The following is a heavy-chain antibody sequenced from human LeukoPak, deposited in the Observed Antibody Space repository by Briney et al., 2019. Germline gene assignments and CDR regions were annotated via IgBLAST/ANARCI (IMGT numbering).Heavy chain of an antibody. V-gene: IGHV3-11*01. CDR2: ISSDGTAM. J-gene: IGHJ4*02. CDR1: GFTFSDYY. D-gene: IGHD3-22*01. CDR3: ARGQYYHDSTGYYH. Sequence: PGGSLRLSCAASGFTFSDYYMSWIRQAPGKGLEWISYISSDGTAMYYADSVKGRFTISRDNAKNSLILQMNSLRAEDTAVYYCARGQYYHDSTGYYHWGQGTLVTVSS.